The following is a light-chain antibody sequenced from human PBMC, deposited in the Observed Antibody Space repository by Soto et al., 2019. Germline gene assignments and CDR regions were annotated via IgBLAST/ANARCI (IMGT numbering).Light chain of an antibody. Sequence: QSALTQPRWATGSPGELVAISCTGTSSDVGGYNYVSWYQQHPGKAPKLMIYEVSQRPSGVPDRFSGSKSGDTASLTVSGLQAEDEADYYCNSYAGSNNVFGTGTKVTAL. CDR3: NSYAGSNNV. CDR1: SSDVGGYNY. V-gene: IGLV2-8*01. J-gene: IGLJ1*01. CDR2: EVS.